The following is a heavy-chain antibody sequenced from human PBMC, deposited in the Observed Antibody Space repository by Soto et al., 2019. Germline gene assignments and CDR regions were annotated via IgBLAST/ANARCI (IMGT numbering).Heavy chain of an antibody. V-gene: IGHV3-23*01. D-gene: IGHD3-3*01. CDR3: AKDSGLPVFGGLIHALDF. CDR1: GFSFRDYA. Sequence: GGSLRLSCAAPGFSFRDYAMSWVRQAPGEGLEWVSTISGSLDSAFYADSVKGRFTISRDTSNNTLYLQMNSLRAEDTAVYFCAKDSGLPVFGGLIHALDFWGQGTMVTV. CDR2: ISGSLDSA. J-gene: IGHJ3*01.